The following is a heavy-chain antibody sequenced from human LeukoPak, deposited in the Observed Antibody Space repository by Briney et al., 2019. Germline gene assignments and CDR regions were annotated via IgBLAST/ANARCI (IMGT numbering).Heavy chain of an antibody. D-gene: IGHD3-10*01. V-gene: IGHV3-23*01. CDR2: ISESGSTT. CDR1: EFTFNTYA. CDR3: AKFRQPGAYEAFDI. Sequence: GGSLRLSCAASEFTFNTYAMSWVRQAPGKGLEWVSGISESGSTTYYADSVKGRFTISRDNSKNTLYLQMKSLRAEDTAVYYCAKFRQPGAYEAFDIWGQGTMVTVSS. J-gene: IGHJ3*02.